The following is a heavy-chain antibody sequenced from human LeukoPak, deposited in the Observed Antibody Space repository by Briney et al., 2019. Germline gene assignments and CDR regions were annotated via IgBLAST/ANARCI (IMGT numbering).Heavy chain of an antibody. J-gene: IGHJ5*02. Sequence: TPETLSHTCSVSGGSISSYYRSWIRQPPGKGLEWIGYISYSGTTTSNPSLESRVTMSVDTSKNQFSLKLSSVTAADTAVYYCARDKGISSAIDLWGQGALV. V-gene: IGHV4-59*01. CDR2: ISYSGTT. CDR3: ARDKGISSAIDL. CDR1: GGSISSYY. D-gene: IGHD6-6*01.